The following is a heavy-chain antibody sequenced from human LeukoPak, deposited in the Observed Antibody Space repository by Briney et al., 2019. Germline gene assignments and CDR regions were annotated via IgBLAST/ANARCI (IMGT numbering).Heavy chain of an antibody. V-gene: IGHV3-13*01. CDR1: GFTFSSYD. D-gene: IGHD3-9*01. CDR3: AREGLTGFDY. CDR2: IGTAGDT. Sequence: GGSLRLSCAASGFTFSSYDMHWVRQATGKGLEWVSAIGTAGDTYYPGSVKGRFTISRENAKDSLYLQMNGLRAGDTAVYYCAREGLTGFDYWGQGTLVTVSS. J-gene: IGHJ4*02.